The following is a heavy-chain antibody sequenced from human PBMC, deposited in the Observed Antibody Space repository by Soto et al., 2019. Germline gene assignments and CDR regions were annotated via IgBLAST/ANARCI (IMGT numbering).Heavy chain of an antibody. CDR2: IYYSGST. Sequence: SETLSLTCTVSGGSISSGGYYWSWIRQHPGKGLEWIGYIYYSGSTYYNPSLKSRVTISVDTSKNQFSLKLSSVTAADTAVYYCARENYRLSYYFDYWGQGTLVTVSS. CDR1: GGSISSGGYY. V-gene: IGHV4-31*03. D-gene: IGHD4-4*01. J-gene: IGHJ4*02. CDR3: ARENYRLSYYFDY.